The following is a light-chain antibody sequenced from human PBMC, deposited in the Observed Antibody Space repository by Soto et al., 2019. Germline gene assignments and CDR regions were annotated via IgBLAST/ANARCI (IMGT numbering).Light chain of an antibody. CDR1: QGISSY. CDR2: AAS. CDR3: QQLNSYPSIT. Sequence: IQLTQSPSSLSASVGDRVTITCRASQGISSYLAWYQQKPGKAPKLLIYAASTLQSGVPSRFSGSVSGTDFTLTISSLQPEDFSTYYCQQLNSYPSITFGQGTRLEIK. V-gene: IGKV1-9*01. J-gene: IGKJ5*01.